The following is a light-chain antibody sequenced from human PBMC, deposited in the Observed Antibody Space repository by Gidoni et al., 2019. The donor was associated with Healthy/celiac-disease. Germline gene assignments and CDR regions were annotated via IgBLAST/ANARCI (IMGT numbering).Light chain of an antibody. V-gene: IGKV3-11*01. J-gene: IGKJ2*01. CDR1: QIVISY. CDR3: QQRSNWPPYT. Sequence: DIVLTQSLATLSLSPGERSTLSCRASQIVISYLAWYQQKPGQAPRLRIYYASNSATGMPARFSGSGSGTDFTLTISSREPEEFAVYYCQQRSNWPPYTFGQGTKLEIK. CDR2: YAS.